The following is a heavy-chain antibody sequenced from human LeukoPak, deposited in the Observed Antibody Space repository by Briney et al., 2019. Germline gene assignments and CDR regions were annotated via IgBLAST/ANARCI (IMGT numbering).Heavy chain of an antibody. CDR3: ARARVGYSSGWYFSGGAFDI. D-gene: IGHD6-19*01. Sequence: GGSLRLSCAASGFTFSSYSMNWVRQAPGKGLEWVSSISSSSSYIYYADSVKGRFTISRDNAKNSLYLQMNSLRAEDTAVYYCARARVGYSSGWYFSGGAFDIWGQGTMVLVSS. CDR2: ISSSSSYI. CDR1: GFTFSSYS. V-gene: IGHV3-21*01. J-gene: IGHJ3*02.